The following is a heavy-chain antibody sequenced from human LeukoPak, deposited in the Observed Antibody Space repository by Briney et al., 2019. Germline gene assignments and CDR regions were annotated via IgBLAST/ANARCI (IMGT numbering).Heavy chain of an antibody. J-gene: IGHJ4*02. CDR3: ARGRTAPADY. CDR1: GYSISSGYY. Sequence: SETLSLTCTVSGYSISSGYYWGWIRQPPGKGLEWIGSIYHSGSTYYNPSLKSRVTISVDTSKNQFSLKLSSVTAADTAVYYCARGRTAPADYWGQGTLVTVSS. D-gene: IGHD2-21*02. CDR2: IYHSGST. V-gene: IGHV4-38-2*02.